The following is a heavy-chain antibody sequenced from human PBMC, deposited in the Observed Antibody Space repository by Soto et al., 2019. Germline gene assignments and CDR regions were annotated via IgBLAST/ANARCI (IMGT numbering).Heavy chain of an antibody. CDR1: GGSISSSNW. Sequence: SETLSLTCAVSGGSISSSNWWSWVRQPPGKGLEWIGEIYHSGSTNYNLSLKSRVTISVDKSKNQFSLKLSSVTAADTAVYYCARVSGSFYYGMDVSGQGTTVT. V-gene: IGHV4-4*02. CDR3: ARVSGSFYYGMDV. J-gene: IGHJ6*02. CDR2: IYHSGST. D-gene: IGHD1-26*01.